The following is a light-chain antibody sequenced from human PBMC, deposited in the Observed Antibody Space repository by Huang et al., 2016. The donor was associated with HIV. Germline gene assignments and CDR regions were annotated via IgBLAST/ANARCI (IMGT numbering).Light chain of an antibody. CDR1: LSISSW. V-gene: IGKV1-5*03. CDR2: KAS. Sequence: DIQMTQSPSTLSASVGDRVTITCRASLSISSWFALYQQKPGKAPKLLIYKASSLESGVPSRFSCSGSGTEFTLTISSLQPYDFATYYCQQYTTYFPTFGQGTKLEIK. CDR3: QQYTTYFPT. J-gene: IGKJ2*01.